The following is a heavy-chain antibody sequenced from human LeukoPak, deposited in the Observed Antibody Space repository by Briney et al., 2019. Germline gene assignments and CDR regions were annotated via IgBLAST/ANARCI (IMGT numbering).Heavy chain of an antibody. CDR2: ISYDGSNK. V-gene: IGHV3-30*04. Sequence: PGGSLRLSCAASGFTFSSYAMHWVRQAPGKGLEWVAVISYDGSNKYYADSVKGRFTISRDNSKNTLYLQMNSLRAEDTAVYYCARASWKGITIFGVATWGQGTLVTVSS. CDR1: GFTFSSYA. J-gene: IGHJ4*02. D-gene: IGHD3-3*01. CDR3: ARASWKGITIFGVAT.